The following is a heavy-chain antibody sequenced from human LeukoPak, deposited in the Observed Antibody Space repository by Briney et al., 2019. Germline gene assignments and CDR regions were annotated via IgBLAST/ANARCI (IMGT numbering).Heavy chain of an antibody. CDR1: GFSFGNDW. D-gene: IGHD6-19*01. CDR3: AREGTWGQWYFDH. CDR2: TKPDGSAE. Sequence: GGSLRLSCAASGFSFGNDWMGWVRQAPGKGLEWVANTKPDGSAEYYADSVRGRFTLSRDNPKNMFFLQMNLLTVEDTAIYYCAREGTWGQWYFDHWRQGTPVSVSS. J-gene: IGHJ4*02. V-gene: IGHV3-7*01.